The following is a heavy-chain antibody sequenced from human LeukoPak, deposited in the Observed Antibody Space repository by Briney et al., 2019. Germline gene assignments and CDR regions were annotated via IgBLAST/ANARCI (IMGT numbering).Heavy chain of an antibody. D-gene: IGHD1-26*01. Sequence: GASVKVSCKASGGTFTSYAISWVRQAPGQGLEWMGGIIPIFETAKYAQKFQGRVTITADESTSTAYMELSSLRSDDTAVYYCARVYSRVGATTDFDYWGQGTLVTVSS. V-gene: IGHV1-69*13. CDR2: IIPIFETA. J-gene: IGHJ4*02. CDR3: ARVYSRVGATTDFDY. CDR1: GGTFTSYA.